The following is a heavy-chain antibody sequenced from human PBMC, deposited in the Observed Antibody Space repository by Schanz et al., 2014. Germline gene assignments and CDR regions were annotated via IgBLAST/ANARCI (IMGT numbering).Heavy chain of an antibody. CDR3: ARDHVATTDYDYFFYYLDV. D-gene: IGHD1-1*01. CDR2: ISPYNGNT. Sequence: VQLEQSGAEVKKPGASVKVSCKASGYTFTSYGISWVRQAPGQGLEWMGWISPYNGNTNYAQKLQGRVTMTADTSTSTAYMELSRLKSDDTAVYYCARDHVATTDYDYFFYYLDVWATGITVIVSS. V-gene: IGHV1-18*01. J-gene: IGHJ6*03. CDR1: GYTFTSYG.